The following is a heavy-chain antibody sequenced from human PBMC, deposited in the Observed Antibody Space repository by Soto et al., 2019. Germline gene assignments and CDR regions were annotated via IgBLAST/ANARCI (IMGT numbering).Heavy chain of an antibody. CDR1: GFTFSSYG. CDR3: VTKPTVATISDSSY. D-gene: IGHD5-12*01. J-gene: IGHJ4*02. V-gene: IGHV3-33*01. Sequence: QVQLVESGGGVVQPGRSLRLSCAASGFTFSSYGMHWVRQAPGKGLEWVAVIWYDGSNKYYADSVKGRFTISRDNSKNTLYLQKNSLGADGKAVNYCVTKPTVATISDSSYWGLGTLGTGSS. CDR2: IWYDGSNK.